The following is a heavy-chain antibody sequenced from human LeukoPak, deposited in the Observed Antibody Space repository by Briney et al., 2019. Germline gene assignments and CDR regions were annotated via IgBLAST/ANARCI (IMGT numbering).Heavy chain of an antibody. J-gene: IGHJ4*02. CDR2: ISISSNYI. D-gene: IGHD2-2*01. V-gene: IGHV3-21*01. CDR1: GFTFSRYS. Sequence: KPGGSLRLSCAASGFTFSRYSMNWVRQAPGKGLEWVSSISISSNYIYYPDSLKGRFTISRDNAKNSLYLQMNSLRAEDTAVYYCARRYCSSTSCYIRYFDYWGQGTLVTVSS. CDR3: ARRYCSSTSCYIRYFDY.